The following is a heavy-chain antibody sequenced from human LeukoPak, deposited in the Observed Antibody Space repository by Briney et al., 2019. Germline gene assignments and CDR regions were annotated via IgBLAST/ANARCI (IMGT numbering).Heavy chain of an antibody. J-gene: IGHJ4*02. Sequence: GGSLRLSCVASGFTFSRSVIHWVRQAPGRGLEWVAVILHDGINKYYADSVKGRFTVSRDNSKNTLYLQMNSLRAEDTAVYYCARGGETYYSGSLDYWGQGTLVTVSS. CDR1: GFTFSRSV. CDR2: ILHDGINK. D-gene: IGHD1-26*01. CDR3: ARGGETYYSGSLDY. V-gene: IGHV3-30*03.